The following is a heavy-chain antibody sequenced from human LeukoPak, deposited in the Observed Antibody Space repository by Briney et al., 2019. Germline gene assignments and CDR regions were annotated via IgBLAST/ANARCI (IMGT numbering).Heavy chain of an antibody. CDR2: IRPSGDNT. V-gene: IGHV3-21*01. CDR3: ARDLRSSGYYAFDY. CDR1: GFTFSSYD. J-gene: IGHJ4*02. D-gene: IGHD3-22*01. Sequence: GGSLRLSCAASGFTFSSYDMTWVRQAPGRGLEWVSSIRPSGDNTYYGDSVKGRFTISRDNAKNSLYLQMNSPRAEDTAVYYCARDLRSSGYYAFDYWGQGILVTVSS.